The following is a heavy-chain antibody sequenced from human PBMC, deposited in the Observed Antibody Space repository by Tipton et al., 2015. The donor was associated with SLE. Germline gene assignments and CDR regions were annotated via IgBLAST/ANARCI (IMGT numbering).Heavy chain of an antibody. J-gene: IGHJ4*02. CDR3: ASLLWGGWPFDH. D-gene: IGHD6-19*01. Sequence: SLRLSCAASGFTFSSYAMHWVRQAPGKGLEWVAVISFDGSNKYYGDSVRGRFTVSRDTSKNQFSLKLTAVTAADTAVYYCASLLWGGWPFDHWGQGTLVTVSS. CDR2: ISFDGSNK. V-gene: IGHV3-30*04. CDR1: GFTFSSYA.